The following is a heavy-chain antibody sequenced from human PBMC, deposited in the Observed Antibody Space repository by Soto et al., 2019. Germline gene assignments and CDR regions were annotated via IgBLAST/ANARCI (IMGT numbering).Heavy chain of an antibody. V-gene: IGHV3-23*01. Sequence: PGGSLRLSCATSGFTFCSHAMSWVPQAPGEGLEWVSFFSGSVGSTYYADSVKGRFTISRDNSKNTLYLQMNSLRAEDTAVYYCAKEGGNVGIRLWLHYYYYGMDVWGQGTTVTVSS. CDR1: GFTFCSHA. CDR3: AKEGGNVGIRLWLHYYYYGMDV. CDR2: FSGSVGST. D-gene: IGHD5-18*01. J-gene: IGHJ6*02.